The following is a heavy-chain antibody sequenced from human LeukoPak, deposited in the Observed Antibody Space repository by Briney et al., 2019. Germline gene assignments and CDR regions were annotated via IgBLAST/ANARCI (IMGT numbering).Heavy chain of an antibody. Sequence: GASVKVSCKAYGYTFTSYGISWVRQAPGQGLEWMGWISAYNGNTNYAQKLQGRVTMTTDTSTSTAYMELRSLRSDDTAVYYCARCDRGPHTAMADYWGQGTLVTVSS. V-gene: IGHV1-18*01. J-gene: IGHJ4*02. CDR2: ISAYNGNT. CDR1: GYTFTSYG. CDR3: ARCDRGPHTAMADY. D-gene: IGHD5-18*01.